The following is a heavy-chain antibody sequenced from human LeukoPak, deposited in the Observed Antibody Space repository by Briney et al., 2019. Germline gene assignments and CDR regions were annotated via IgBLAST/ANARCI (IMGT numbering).Heavy chain of an antibody. J-gene: IGHJ4*02. V-gene: IGHV3-30*18. D-gene: IGHD6-19*01. Sequence: GGSLRLSCAASGFTFSSYGMHWVRQAPGKGLEWVAVISYDGSNKYYADSVKGRFTISRDNSKNTLYLQMNSLRAEDTAVYYCAKKEGSGWLYFDYWGQGTLVTVSS. CDR3: AKKEGSGWLYFDY. CDR1: GFTFSSYG. CDR2: ISYDGSNK.